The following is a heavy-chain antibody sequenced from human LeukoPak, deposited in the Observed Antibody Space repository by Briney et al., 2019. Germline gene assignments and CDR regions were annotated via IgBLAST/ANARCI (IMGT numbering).Heavy chain of an antibody. J-gene: IGHJ4*02. Sequence: GASVKVSCKASGYTFTSYDINWVRQATGQGLEWMGWMNPNSGNTGYAQKFQGRVTMARNTSISTAYMELSRLRSEDTAVYYCARITHYYDSSGYYSDYWGQGTLVSVSS. CDR1: GYTFTSYD. CDR2: MNPNSGNT. D-gene: IGHD3-22*01. CDR3: ARITHYYDSSGYYSDY. V-gene: IGHV1-8*01.